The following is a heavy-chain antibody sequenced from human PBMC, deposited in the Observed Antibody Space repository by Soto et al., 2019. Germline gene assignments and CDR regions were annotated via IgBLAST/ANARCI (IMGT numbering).Heavy chain of an antibody. V-gene: IGHV3-53*01. Sequence: EVQLVESGGGLIQPGGSLRLSCVASGFIVSSNQMSWVRQAPGKGLEWVSVIYSGHTTYYADSVEGRFTISRDDSKNTLYLQMNSLRVEDTAVYYCVRGPSDHKLRLVEWPYGDYWGQGALVTLSS. CDR1: GFIVSSNQ. CDR3: VRGPSDHKLRLVEWPYGDY. D-gene: IGHD3-3*01. J-gene: IGHJ4*02. CDR2: IYSGHTT.